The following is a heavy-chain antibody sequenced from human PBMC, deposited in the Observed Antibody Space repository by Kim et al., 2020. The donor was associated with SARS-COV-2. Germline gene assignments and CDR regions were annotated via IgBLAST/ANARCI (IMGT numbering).Heavy chain of an antibody. CDR2: IKYDESER. D-gene: IGHD2-15*01. J-gene: IGHJ4*02. CDR1: GFSFSNYW. CDR3: ARDVGGNLEN. V-gene: IGHV3-7*01. Sequence: GGSLRLSCIASGFSFSNYWMAWVRQAPGKGPEWVANIKYDESERYYVDSVKGRFILSRDNGKRSLYLQMDSLRAEDTALYYCARDVGGNLENWGQGTLVT.